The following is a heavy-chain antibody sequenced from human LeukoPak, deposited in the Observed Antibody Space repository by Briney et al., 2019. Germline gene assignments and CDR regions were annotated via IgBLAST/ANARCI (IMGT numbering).Heavy chain of an antibody. J-gene: IGHJ4*02. CDR3: ARGRNYGNFDY. V-gene: IGHV4-34*01. CDR2: INHSGST. CDR1: GGSFSGYY. Sequence: KPSETLSLTCAVYGGSFSGYYWSWVRQPPGKGLEWIGEINHSGSTNYNPSLKSRVTISVDTSKNQFSLKLSSVTAADTAVYYCARGRNYGNFDYWGQGTLVTVSS. D-gene: IGHD4-11*01.